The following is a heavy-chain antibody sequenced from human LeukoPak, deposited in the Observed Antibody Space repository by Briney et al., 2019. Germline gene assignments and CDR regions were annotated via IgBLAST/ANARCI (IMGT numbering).Heavy chain of an antibody. CDR2: ISWNSGSI. Sequence: QTGRSLRLSCAASGFTFDDYAMHWVRQAPGKGLEWVSGISWNSGSIGYADSVKGRFTISRDNAKNSLYLQMNSLRAEDTALYYCAKDKGLLEQQLVGPLDYWGQGTLVTVSS. CDR3: AKDKGLLEQQLVGPLDY. D-gene: IGHD6-13*01. CDR1: GFTFDDYA. V-gene: IGHV3-9*01. J-gene: IGHJ4*02.